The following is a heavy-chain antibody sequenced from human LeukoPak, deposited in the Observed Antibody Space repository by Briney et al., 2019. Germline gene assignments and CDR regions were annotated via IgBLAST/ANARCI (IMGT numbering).Heavy chain of an antibody. J-gene: IGHJ4*02. V-gene: IGHV3-23*01. CDR2: ISGSGGNT. D-gene: IGHD2-2*01. Sequence: GGSLRLSCAASGFTFSSYAMSWVRQAPGKGLEWVSAISGSGGNTFYADSVKGRFTISRDNSKNTLYLQMSSLRAEDTAVYYCAKDLTTDCSSTSCPLSFDYWGLGTLVTVSS. CDR3: AKDLTTDCSSTSCPLSFDY. CDR1: GFTFSSYA.